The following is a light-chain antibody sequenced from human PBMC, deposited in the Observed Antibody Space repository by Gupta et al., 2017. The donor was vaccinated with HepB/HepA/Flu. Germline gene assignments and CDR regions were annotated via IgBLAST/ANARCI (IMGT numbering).Light chain of an antibody. CDR3: QQEGSSPLT. CDR2: GAS. J-gene: IGKJ4*01. V-gene: IGKV3-20*01. Sequence: EILLTLSPGTLSLSPGERATPSCRSSQSVSSSYLAWYQQKPGQAPRLLIYGASSRATGIPDRFSGSGSGTDFTLTISRLEPEDFAVYYCQQEGSSPLTFGGGTKVEIK. CDR1: QSVSSSY.